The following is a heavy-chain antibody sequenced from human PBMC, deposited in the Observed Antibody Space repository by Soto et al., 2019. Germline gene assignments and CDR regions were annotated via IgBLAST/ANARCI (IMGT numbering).Heavy chain of an antibody. CDR3: ARERGSFDY. V-gene: IGHV3-72*01. Sequence: EVQLVESGGGLVQPGGSLRLSCAASGFTFSDHYMDWVRQAPGKGLEWVGRIRNKPNSYTTEYAASVKDRFTVSRDDSKASGYLQMNSLKAEDTAGYDCARERGSFDYWGQGTLVTVSS. D-gene: IGHD3-10*01. CDR2: IRNKPNSYTT. J-gene: IGHJ4*02. CDR1: GFTFSDHY.